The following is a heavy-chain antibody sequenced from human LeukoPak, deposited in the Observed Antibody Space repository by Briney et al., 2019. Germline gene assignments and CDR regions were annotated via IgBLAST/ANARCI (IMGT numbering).Heavy chain of an antibody. J-gene: IGHJ4*02. Sequence: PGGSLRLSCAASGFTFSSYWMSWVRQAPGKGLEWVANIKQDGSEKYYVDSVKGRFTISRDNAKNSLYLQMNSLRAEDTAVYYCAREVKGYYYDSSGYYYFDYWGQGTLVTVSS. CDR1: GFTFSSYW. D-gene: IGHD3-22*01. V-gene: IGHV3-7*01. CDR3: AREVKGYYYDSSGYYYFDY. CDR2: IKQDGSEK.